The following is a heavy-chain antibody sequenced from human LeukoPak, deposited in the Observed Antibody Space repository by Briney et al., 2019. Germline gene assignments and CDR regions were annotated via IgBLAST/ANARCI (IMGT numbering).Heavy chain of an antibody. V-gene: IGHV1-69*01. Sequence: SVKVSSKASGGTFSSYAISWVRQAPGQGLEWMGGIIPIFGTANYAQKFQGRVTITADESTSTAYMELSSLRSEDTAVYYCASGIAARSGYYYYMDVWGKGTTVTVSS. CDR1: GGTFSSYA. D-gene: IGHD6-6*01. J-gene: IGHJ6*03. CDR2: IIPIFGTA. CDR3: ASGIAARSGYYYYMDV.